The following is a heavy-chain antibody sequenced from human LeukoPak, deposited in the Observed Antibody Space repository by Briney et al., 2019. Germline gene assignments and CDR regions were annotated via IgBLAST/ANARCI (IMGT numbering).Heavy chain of an antibody. V-gene: IGHV1-2*02. CDR1: GYTFTGYY. D-gene: IGHD2-2*01. CDR2: INPNSGGT. J-gene: IGHJ6*03. Sequence: ASVKVSCKASGYTFTGYYMHWVRQAPGQGLEWMGWINPNSGGTNYAQKFQGRVTMTRDTSISTAYMELSRLRSDDTVVYYCARDLIVVVPAALTEADYYYYYMDVWGKGTTVTVSS. CDR3: ARDLIVVVPAALTEADYYYYYMDV.